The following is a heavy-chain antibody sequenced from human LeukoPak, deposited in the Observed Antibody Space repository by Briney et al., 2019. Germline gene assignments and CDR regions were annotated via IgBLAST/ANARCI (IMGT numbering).Heavy chain of an antibody. J-gene: IGHJ4*02. CDR1: GFTFSSYA. Sequence: GRSLRLSCAASGFTFSSYAMHWVRQAPGKGLEWVALISHDGTNKYYADSVKGRFTISRDNSKNTLFLQMNSLRAEDTAVYYCARDGSSGGATLDYWGQGSLVTVSS. V-gene: IGHV3-30-3*01. D-gene: IGHD1-26*01. CDR2: ISHDGTNK. CDR3: ARDGSSGGATLDY.